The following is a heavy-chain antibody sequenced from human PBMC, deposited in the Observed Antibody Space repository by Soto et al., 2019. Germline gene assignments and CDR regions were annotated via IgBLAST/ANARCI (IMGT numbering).Heavy chain of an antibody. D-gene: IGHD5-18*01. J-gene: IGHJ2*01. CDR2: IYYTGYT. CDR3: ARSAIATHWFFDL. CDR1: GGPISSSSYY. V-gene: IGHV4-39*01. Sequence: SETLSLTCTVSGGPISSSSYYWGWIRQAPGKGLEWLATIYYTGYTYHNPSLKSHVTISVDTSKNQFSLKLTSVAAADTALYYCARSAIATHWFFDLWGRGTLVTVSS.